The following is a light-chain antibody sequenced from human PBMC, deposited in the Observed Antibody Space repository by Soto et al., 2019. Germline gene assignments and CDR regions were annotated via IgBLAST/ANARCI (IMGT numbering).Light chain of an antibody. Sequence: VVMTQSPLSLPVTLGQPASISCRSSYSLVSSNGNTLLIWFQQRPGQAPRRLIYKVSSLDSAVPDLFTCSGSGTEFTLDISRMEAEDVGISYCMKATHCPWTFGQGTKVEIK. CDR3: MKATHCPWT. CDR1: YSLVSSNGNTL. CDR2: KVS. J-gene: IGKJ1*01. V-gene: IGKV2-30*01.